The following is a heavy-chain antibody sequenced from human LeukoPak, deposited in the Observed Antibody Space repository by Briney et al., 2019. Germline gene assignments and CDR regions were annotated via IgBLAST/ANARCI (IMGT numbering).Heavy chain of an antibody. CDR1: GGSISSYY. V-gene: IGHV4-59*12. CDR3: ARVPGIAVADIDY. Sequence: PSETLSLTCTVSGGSISSYYWSWIRQPPGKGLEWIGYIYYSGSTNYNPSLKSRVTISVDTSKNQFSLKLSSVTAADTAVYYCARVPGIAVADIDYWGQGTLVTVSS. J-gene: IGHJ4*02. D-gene: IGHD6-19*01. CDR2: IYYSGST.